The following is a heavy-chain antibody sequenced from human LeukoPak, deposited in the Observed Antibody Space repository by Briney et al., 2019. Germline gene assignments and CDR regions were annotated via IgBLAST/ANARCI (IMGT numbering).Heavy chain of an antibody. CDR3: AREHKIRRIPDAFDI. Sequence: VGSLRFTCAASGFTFSSYAMHWVRQAPGKGLEWVAVISYDGSNKYYAASVKGRFTISRDNSKNTLYLQMNSLRAEDTAVYYCAREHKIRRIPDAFDIWGQGTMVTVSS. J-gene: IGHJ3*02. CDR1: GFTFSSYA. CDR2: ISYDGSNK. V-gene: IGHV3-30-3*01. D-gene: IGHD2-21*01.